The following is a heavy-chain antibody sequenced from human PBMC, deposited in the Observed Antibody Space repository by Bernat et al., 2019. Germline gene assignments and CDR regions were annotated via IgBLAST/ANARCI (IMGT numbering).Heavy chain of an antibody. Sequence: QLQLQESGPGLVKPSETLSLTCTVSGGSISSGGYYWSWIRQHPGKGLEWIGYIYYSGSTYYNPSLKSRVTISVDTSKNQFSLKLSSVTAADTAVYYCARGRVLRYFDWFFQHWGQGTLVTVSS. J-gene: IGHJ1*01. CDR3: ARGRVLRYFDWFFQH. CDR2: IYYSGST. D-gene: IGHD3-9*01. CDR1: GGSISSGGYY. V-gene: IGHV4-31*03.